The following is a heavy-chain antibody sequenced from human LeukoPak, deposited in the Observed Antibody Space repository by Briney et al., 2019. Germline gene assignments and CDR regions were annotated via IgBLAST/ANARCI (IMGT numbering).Heavy chain of an antibody. CDR3: AKRGYDSGGYYGYFDY. D-gene: IGHD3-22*01. Sequence: GGSLRLSGAASGFTFGTYAMAWVRQATGKGLEWVSVISGSGSSTYYADSVKGRFTISRDNSKNTLYLQMNSLRAEDTAAYYCAKRGYDSGGYYGYFDYWGQGILVTVSS. CDR1: GFTFGTYA. V-gene: IGHV3-23*01. CDR2: ISGSGSST. J-gene: IGHJ4*02.